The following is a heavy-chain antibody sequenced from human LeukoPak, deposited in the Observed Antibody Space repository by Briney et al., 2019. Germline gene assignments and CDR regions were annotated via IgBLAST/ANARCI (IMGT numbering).Heavy chain of an antibody. D-gene: IGHD7-27*01. CDR2: ISTYNGDS. V-gene: IGHV1-18*01. Sequence: ASVKVSCKASGYTFTNYGITWVRQAPGQGLEWMGWISTYNGDSNYAQNLQGRGTLTTDTSTSTAYMELRSLSSDDTAVYYCARISNWGSSAYGMDVWGQGTTVTVSS. CDR3: ARISNWGSSAYGMDV. J-gene: IGHJ6*02. CDR1: GYTFTNYG.